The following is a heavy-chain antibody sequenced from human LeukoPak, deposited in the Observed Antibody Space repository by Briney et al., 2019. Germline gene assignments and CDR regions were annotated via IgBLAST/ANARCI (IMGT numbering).Heavy chain of an antibody. J-gene: IGHJ3*02. V-gene: IGHV3-11*01. CDR2: ISSSGSTI. Sequence: GGSLRLSCAASGFTSSDYYMSWIRQAPGKGLEWVSYISSSGSTIYYADSVKGRFTISRDNAKNSLYLQMNSLRAEDTAVYYCARDIADIPFDIWGQGTMVTVSS. D-gene: IGHD3-9*01. CDR3: ARDIADIPFDI. CDR1: GFTSSDYY.